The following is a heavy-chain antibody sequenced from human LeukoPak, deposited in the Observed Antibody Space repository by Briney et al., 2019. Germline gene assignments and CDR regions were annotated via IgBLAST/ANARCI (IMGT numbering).Heavy chain of an antibody. V-gene: IGHV3-7*01. Sequence: GGSLRLSCAASGFTFSSYWMSWVRQAPGKGLEWVANIKEDGSEIYSVDSVKGRFTISRDNAKNSLYLQMNSLRAEDTAVYYCAKYRSRGFDYWGQGTLVTVSS. CDR3: AKYRSRGFDY. D-gene: IGHD3-10*01. CDR1: GFTFSSYW. J-gene: IGHJ4*02. CDR2: IKEDGSEI.